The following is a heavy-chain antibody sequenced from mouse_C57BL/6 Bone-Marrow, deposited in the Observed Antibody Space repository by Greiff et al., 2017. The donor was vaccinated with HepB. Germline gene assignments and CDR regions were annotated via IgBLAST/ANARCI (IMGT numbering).Heavy chain of an antibody. J-gene: IGHJ1*03. D-gene: IGHD1-1*01. CDR1: GYAFSSSW. CDR2: IYPGDGDT. V-gene: IGHV1-82*01. CDR3: ARGFIYYSDREYFDV. Sequence: QVQLQQSGPELVKPGASVKISCKASGYAFSSSWMNWVKQRPGKGLEWIGRIYPGDGDTNYNGKFKGKATLTADKSSSTAYMRLSSLTSEDSAVYFCARGFIYYSDREYFDVWGTGTTVTVSS.